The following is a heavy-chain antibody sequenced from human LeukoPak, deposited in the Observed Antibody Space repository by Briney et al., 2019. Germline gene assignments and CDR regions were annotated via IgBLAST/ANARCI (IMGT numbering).Heavy chain of an antibody. CDR3: ARTYDSSGSRGVFDI. CDR2: INPNSGGT. J-gene: IGHJ3*02. CDR1: GYTFTGCY. Sequence: ASVKVSCKACGYTFTGCYMHWVRQAPGQGLEWMGWINPNSGGTNYAQKFQGRVTMTRDTSISTAYMELSRLRSGDTAVYYCARTYDSSGSRGVFDIWGQGTMVTVSS. V-gene: IGHV1-2*02. D-gene: IGHD3-22*01.